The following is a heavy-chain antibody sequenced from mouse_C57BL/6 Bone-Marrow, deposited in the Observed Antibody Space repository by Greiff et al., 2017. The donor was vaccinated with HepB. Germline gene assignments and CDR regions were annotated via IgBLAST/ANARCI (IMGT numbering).Heavy chain of an antibody. J-gene: IGHJ1*03. CDR1: GYSITSDY. V-gene: IGHV3-8*01. CDR3: ARYNNYGSSYDWYFDV. Sequence: VQLQQSGPGLAKPSQTLSLTCSVTGYSITSDYWNWIRKFPGNKLEYMGYISYSGSTYYNPSLKSRISITRDTSKNQYYLQLNSVTTEDTATYYCARYNNYGSSYDWYFDVWGTGTTVTVSS. D-gene: IGHD1-1*01. CDR2: ISYSGST.